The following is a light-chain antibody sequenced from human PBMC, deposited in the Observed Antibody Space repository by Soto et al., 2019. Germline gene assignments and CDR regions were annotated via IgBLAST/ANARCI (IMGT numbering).Light chain of an antibody. CDR3: AAWDDSLSGFYV. J-gene: IGLJ1*01. CDR2: RNN. Sequence: QSVLTQPPSASGTPGQRVTISCSGSSSNIGSNYVYWYQQLPGTAPKLLIYRNNQRPSGVPDRFSGSKSGTSASLAISGLRSEDEVDYYCAAWDDSLSGFYVFGTGTKVPVL. CDR1: SSNIGSNY. V-gene: IGLV1-47*01.